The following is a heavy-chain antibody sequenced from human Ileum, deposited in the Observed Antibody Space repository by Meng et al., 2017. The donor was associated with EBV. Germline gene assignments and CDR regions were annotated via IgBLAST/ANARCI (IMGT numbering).Heavy chain of an antibody. J-gene: IGHJ4*02. Sequence: QVPLGQSGAEVKKPGASVKVSCKAFGYRFTAFGISWVRQAPGQGPEWMGWITTYNGDTKYAQKFQGRVTMTRETSTNTAYMELTSLRSDDTAVYYCARTYYGSYGFDYWGQGTLVTVSS. D-gene: IGHD3-10*01. CDR3: ARTYYGSYGFDY. CDR2: ITTYNGDT. CDR1: GYRFTAFG. V-gene: IGHV1-18*01.